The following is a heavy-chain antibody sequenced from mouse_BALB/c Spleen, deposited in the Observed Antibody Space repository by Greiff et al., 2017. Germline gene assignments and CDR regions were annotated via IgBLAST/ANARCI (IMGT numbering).Heavy chain of an antibody. J-gene: IGHJ3*01. CDR3: ARVLYDYDGAY. CDR1: GFSLTSYG. CDR2: IWAGGST. Sequence: VQLVESGPGLVAPSQSLSITCTVSGFSLTSYGVHWVRQPPGKGLEWLGVIWAGGSTNYNSALMSRLSISKDNSKSQVFLKMNSLQTDDTAMYYCARVLYDYDGAYWGQGTLVTVSA. V-gene: IGHV2-9*02. D-gene: IGHD2-4*01.